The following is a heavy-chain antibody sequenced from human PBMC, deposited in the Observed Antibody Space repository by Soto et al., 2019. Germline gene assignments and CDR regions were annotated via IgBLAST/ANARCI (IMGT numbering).Heavy chain of an antibody. CDR1: GYTFSGSV. D-gene: IGHD4-17*01. CDR2: INADNGNT. J-gene: IGHJ4*02. V-gene: IGHV1-3*01. CDR3: ATEIDGTTVTSLDY. Sequence: GASVKVSCKASGYTFSGSVMHWVRQAPGQRFEWMGWINADNGNTKYSQKFQGRVTITRDTSASTAYMELSSLRSEDTTVYYCATEIDGTTVTSLDYWGEGTLVTVSS.